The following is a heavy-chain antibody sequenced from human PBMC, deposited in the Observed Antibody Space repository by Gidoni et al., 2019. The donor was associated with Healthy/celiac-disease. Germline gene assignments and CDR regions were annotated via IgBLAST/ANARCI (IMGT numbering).Heavy chain of an antibody. J-gene: IGHJ4*02. CDR1: GDSVSSNSAA. CDR2: TYYRSKWYN. V-gene: IGHV6-1*01. CDR3: ARGDCSGGSCYSEYYFDY. Sequence: QVQLQQSGPGLVKPSQTLSLTCAISGDSVSSNSAAWNWIRQYPSRGLEWLGRTYYRSKWYNDYAVSVKSRITINPDTSKNQFSLQLNSVTPEDTAVYYCARGDCSGGSCYSEYYFDYWGQGTLVTVSS. D-gene: IGHD2-15*01.